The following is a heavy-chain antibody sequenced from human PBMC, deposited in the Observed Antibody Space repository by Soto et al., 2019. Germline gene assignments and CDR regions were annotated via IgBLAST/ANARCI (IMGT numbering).Heavy chain of an antibody. CDR2: INPIFGTA. CDR3: ALAPSRHHDVVSYFFFAF. Sequence: SVKVSCKTSGHTLSRYAINWVRQAPGKGLEWMGGINPIFGTANYAQKFQGRVTITADKSTSTAYMELSSLRSEDTAVYYCALAPSRHHDVVSYFFFAFWGQGTLVTVSS. J-gene: IGHJ4*02. CDR1: GHTLSRYA. D-gene: IGHD3-9*01. V-gene: IGHV1-69*06.